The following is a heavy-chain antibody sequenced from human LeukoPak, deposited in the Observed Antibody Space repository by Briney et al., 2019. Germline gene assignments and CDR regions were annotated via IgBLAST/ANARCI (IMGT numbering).Heavy chain of an antibody. V-gene: IGHV1-24*01. J-gene: IGHJ4*02. D-gene: IGHD3-22*01. Sequence: ASVKVSCKVYGYTLTELSMHWVRQAPRKGLEWMGGFDPEDGETIYAQKFQGRVTMTEDKSTDTAYMELSSLRSEDTAVYYCATVQKQDYDTRPYYDHWGQGTLVTVSS. CDR1: GYTLTELS. CDR2: FDPEDGET. CDR3: ATVQKQDYDTRPYYDH.